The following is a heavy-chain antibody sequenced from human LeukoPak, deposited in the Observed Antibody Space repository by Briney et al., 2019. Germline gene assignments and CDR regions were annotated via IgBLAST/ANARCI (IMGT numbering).Heavy chain of an antibody. CDR1: GFTFSSYG. CDR3: ARAERWYYDSSGYSS. CDR2: INSDGSST. V-gene: IGHV3-74*01. J-gene: IGHJ4*02. D-gene: IGHD3-22*01. Sequence: GGSLRLSCAASGFTFSSYGMHWVRQAPGKGLVWVSRINSDGSSTSYADSVKGRFTISRDNAKNTLYLQMNSLRAEDTAVYYCARAERWYYDSSGYSSWGQGTLVTVSS.